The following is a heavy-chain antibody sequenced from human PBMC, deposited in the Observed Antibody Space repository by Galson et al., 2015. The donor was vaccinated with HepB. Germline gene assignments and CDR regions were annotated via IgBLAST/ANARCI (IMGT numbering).Heavy chain of an antibody. V-gene: IGHV3-20*04. CDR2: INWNGGST. J-gene: IGHJ4*02. CDR3: ARRVEYQLLNGNSYFDY. Sequence: SLRLSCAASGFTFDDYGMSWVRQAPGKGLEWVSGINWNGGSTGYADSVKGRFTISRDNAKNSLYLQMNSLRAEDTALYYCARRVEYQLLNGNSYFDYWGQGTLVTVSS. D-gene: IGHD2-2*01. CDR1: GFTFDDYG.